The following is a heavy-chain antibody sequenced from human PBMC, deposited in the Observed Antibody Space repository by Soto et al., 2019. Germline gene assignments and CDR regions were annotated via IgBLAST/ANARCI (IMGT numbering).Heavy chain of an antibody. V-gene: IGHV3-33*06. J-gene: IGHJ6*03. Sequence: GGSLRLSCAASGFTFSSYGMHWVRQAPGKGLEWVAVIWYDGSNKYYADSVKGRFTISRDNSKNTLYLQMNSLRAEDTAVYYCAKIYGSGSYRLNGGYYYYMDVWGKGTTVTVSS. CDR3: AKIYGSGSYRLNGGYYYYMDV. CDR2: IWYDGSNK. CDR1: GFTFSSYG. D-gene: IGHD3-10*01.